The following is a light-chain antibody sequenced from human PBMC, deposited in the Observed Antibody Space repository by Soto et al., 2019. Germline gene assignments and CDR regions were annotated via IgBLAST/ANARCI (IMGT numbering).Light chain of an antibody. Sequence: DIQMTQSPSTLSASVGDRVTITCRASQSISSWLAWYQQKPGKAPKLLIYKASSLESGVPSRFSGSGSGTEFTLTISSLQPDDFATSYCQQYNSYSWTFGQRTKVDIK. CDR3: QQYNSYSWT. V-gene: IGKV1-5*03. CDR1: QSISSW. CDR2: KAS. J-gene: IGKJ1*01.